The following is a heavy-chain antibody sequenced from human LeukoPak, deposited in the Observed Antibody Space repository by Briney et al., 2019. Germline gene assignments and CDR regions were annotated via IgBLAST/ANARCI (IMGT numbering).Heavy chain of an antibody. CDR2: IKQDGSDK. CDR1: GFTFSNHW. Sequence: PGGSLRLSCAAAGFTFSNHWMSWVRQTSGKGLEWVANIKQDGSDKYYVDSVKGRFTISRDNAKNSLYLQMNNLRAEDTAVYYCARGQWVAYWGQGTLVTVSS. D-gene: IGHD2-15*01. V-gene: IGHV3-7*01. CDR3: ARGQWVAY. J-gene: IGHJ4*02.